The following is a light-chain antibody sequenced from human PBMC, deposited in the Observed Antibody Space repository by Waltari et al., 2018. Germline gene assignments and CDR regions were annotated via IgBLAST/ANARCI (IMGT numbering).Light chain of an antibody. Sequence: DVQMTQSPSSLSASVGDRVTITCRASQSIANYLNWYQQKPGKVPKLLIYAASSLHSGVASRFSGSGSGTEFTLTITHLQPEDFATYYCQQSYTTLPFGGGTKVE. CDR1: QSIANY. CDR3: QQSYTTLP. J-gene: IGKJ4*01. V-gene: IGKV1-39*01. CDR2: AAS.